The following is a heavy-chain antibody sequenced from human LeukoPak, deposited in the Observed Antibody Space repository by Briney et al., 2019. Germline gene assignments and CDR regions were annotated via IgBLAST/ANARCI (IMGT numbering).Heavy chain of an antibody. V-gene: IGHV1-3*03. J-gene: IGHJ5*02. CDR1: GYTFTSYA. CDR2: INAGNGNT. D-gene: IGHD3-9*01. Sequence: ASVKVSCKASGYTFTSYAMHWVRQAPGQRLEWMGWINAGNGNTKYSQEFQGRVTITRDTSASTAYMELSSLRSEDMAVYYCARDRGLRYFDWSPGYWFDPWGQGTLVTVSS. CDR3: ARDRGLRYFDWSPGYWFDP.